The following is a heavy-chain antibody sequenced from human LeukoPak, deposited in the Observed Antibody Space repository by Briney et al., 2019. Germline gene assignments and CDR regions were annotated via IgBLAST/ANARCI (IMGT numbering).Heavy chain of an antibody. V-gene: IGHV3-23*01. J-gene: IGHJ6*02. CDR1: GFTFSSYS. CDR2: ISGSGGST. Sequence: PGGSLRLSCAASGFTFSSYSMNWVRQAPGKGLEWVSYISGSGGSTYYADSVKGRFTISRDNSKNTLYLQMNSLRAEDTAVYYCAKDYTWIQSKPEYYYYYYGMDVWGQGTTVTVSS. CDR3: AKDYTWIQSKPEYYYYYYGMDV. D-gene: IGHD5-18*01.